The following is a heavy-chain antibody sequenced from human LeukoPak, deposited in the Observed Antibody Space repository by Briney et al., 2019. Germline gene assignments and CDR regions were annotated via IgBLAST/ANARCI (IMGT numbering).Heavy chain of an antibody. CDR3: ARGDFWSGYYLGTYYFDY. CDR2: INHSGST. D-gene: IGHD3-3*01. Sequence: SETLSLTCAFYGGSFSGYYWSWIRQPPGKGLEWIGEINHSGSTNYNPSLKSRVTISVDTSKNQFSLKLSSVTAADTAVYYCARGDFWSGYYLGTYYFDYWGQGTLVTVSS. CDR1: GGSFSGYY. J-gene: IGHJ4*02. V-gene: IGHV4-34*01.